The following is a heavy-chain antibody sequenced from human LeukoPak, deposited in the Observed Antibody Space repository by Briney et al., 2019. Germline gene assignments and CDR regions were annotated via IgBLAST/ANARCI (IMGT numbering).Heavy chain of an antibody. CDR3: ARGGIAARFAY. Sequence: GGSLRLSCAASGFTFSSYEMNWVRQAPGKGLEWVSYISSGSSSIFYADSVKGRFTISRDNSKNSLYLQMNSLRVEDTAVYYCARGGIAARFAYWGQGSLVTVSS. D-gene: IGHD6-6*01. V-gene: IGHV3-48*03. CDR1: GFTFSSYE. J-gene: IGHJ4*02. CDR2: ISSGSSSI.